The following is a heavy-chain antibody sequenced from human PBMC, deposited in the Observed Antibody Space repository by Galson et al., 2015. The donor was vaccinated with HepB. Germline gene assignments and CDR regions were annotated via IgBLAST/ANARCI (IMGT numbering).Heavy chain of an antibody. CDR3: ARGEYYYDSSAIQRCGAFDI. J-gene: IGHJ3*02. CDR2: IDWDDDK. D-gene: IGHD3-22*01. Sequence: PALVKPTQTLTLTCTFSGFSLSTSGMCVNWIRQPPGKALEWLARIDWDDDKYYSTSLKTRLTISKDTSKNQVVLTMTNMDPVDTATYYCARGEYYYDSSAIQRCGAFDIWGQGTMVTVSS. V-gene: IGHV2-70*11. CDR1: GFSLSTSGMC.